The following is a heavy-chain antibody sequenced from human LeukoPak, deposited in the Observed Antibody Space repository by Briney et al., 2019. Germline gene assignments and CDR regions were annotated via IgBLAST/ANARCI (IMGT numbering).Heavy chain of an antibody. CDR1: GYTFSTYY. V-gene: IGHV1-46*01. J-gene: IGHJ4*02. CDR3: ARARDYGDYVFDY. D-gene: IGHD4-17*01. Sequence: ASVKVSCKASGYTFSTYYIHWVRQAPGQGVEWMGIINPSGGSTSYAQKFQGRVTMTRDTSTSTVYMELTSLRSEDTAVFYCARARDYGDYVFDYWDQGTLVTVSS. CDR2: INPSGGST.